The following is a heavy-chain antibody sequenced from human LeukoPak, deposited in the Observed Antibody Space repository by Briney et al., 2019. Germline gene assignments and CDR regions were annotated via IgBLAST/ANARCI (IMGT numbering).Heavy chain of an antibody. Sequence: GGSLRLSCAASGFTFSSYAMSWVRQAPGKGLEWVSAISGSGGSTYYADSVKGRFTISRDNAKNSLYLQMNSLRDEDTAVYFCARDHNWGFDIWGQGTMVTVSS. D-gene: IGHD3-16*01. V-gene: IGHV3-23*01. CDR2: ISGSGGST. CDR1: GFTFSSYA. CDR3: ARDHNWGFDI. J-gene: IGHJ3*02.